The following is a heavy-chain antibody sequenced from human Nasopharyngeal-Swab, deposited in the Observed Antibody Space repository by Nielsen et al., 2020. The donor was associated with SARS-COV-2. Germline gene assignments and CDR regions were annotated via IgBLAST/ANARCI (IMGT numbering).Heavy chain of an antibody. V-gene: IGHV3-48*04. J-gene: IGHJ3*02. CDR3: AREAYCGGDCYGDAFDI. Sequence: WIRQPPGKGLEWVSYISSSSSTIYYEDSVKGRFTISRDNAKNSLYLQMNSLRAEDTAVYYCAREAYCGGDCYGDAFDIWGQGTMVTVSS. D-gene: IGHD2-21*01. CDR2: ISSSSSTI.